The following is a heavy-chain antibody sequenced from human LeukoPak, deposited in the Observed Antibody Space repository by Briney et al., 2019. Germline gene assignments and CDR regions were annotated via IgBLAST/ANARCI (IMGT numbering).Heavy chain of an antibody. V-gene: IGHV6-1*01. CDR3: ARADVDIVPTAGFEY. Sequence: SQTLSLTCAISGDSVSSNSSAWNWIRQSPSRGLEWLGRTYYRSKWYNDYAVSVKSRITINPDTSKNQFSLQLNSVTPEDTAVYYCARADVDIVPTAGFEYWGQGTLVTVSS. D-gene: IGHD5-12*01. CDR1: GDSVSSNSSA. J-gene: IGHJ4*02. CDR2: TYYRSKWYN.